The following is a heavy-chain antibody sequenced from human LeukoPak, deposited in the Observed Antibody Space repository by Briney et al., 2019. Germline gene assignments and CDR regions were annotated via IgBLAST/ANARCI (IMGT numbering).Heavy chain of an antibody. J-gene: IGHJ6*02. Sequence: ASVKVSCKASGYTFTGYYMHWVRQAPGQGLEWMGWINPNSGGTNYAQKFQGRVTMTRDTSISTAHMELSRLRSDDTAVYYCARDRIVLMVYAIQDYYYYGMDVWGQGTTFTVSS. CDR3: ARDRIVLMVYAIQDYYYYGMDV. V-gene: IGHV1-2*02. CDR2: INPNSGGT. CDR1: GYTFTGYY. D-gene: IGHD2-8*01.